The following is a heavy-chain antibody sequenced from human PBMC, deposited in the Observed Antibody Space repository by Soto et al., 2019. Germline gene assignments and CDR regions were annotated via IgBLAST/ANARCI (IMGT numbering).Heavy chain of an antibody. J-gene: IGHJ4*02. CDR2: ISYSDDRT. D-gene: IGHD3-10*01. CDR3: AKGLRFRGPLDY. CDR1: GFTFSNYA. Sequence: GGSLRLSCAASGFTFSNYAMTWVRQAPGKGLEWVSTISYSDDRTYFADSVKGRFTISRDNSKNTLHLQMNSLRADDTAVYYCAKGLRFRGPLDYWGQGILVTVSS. V-gene: IGHV3-23*01.